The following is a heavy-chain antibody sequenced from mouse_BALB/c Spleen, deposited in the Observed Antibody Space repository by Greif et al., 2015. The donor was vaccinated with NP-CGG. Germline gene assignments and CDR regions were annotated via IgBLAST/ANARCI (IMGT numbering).Heavy chain of an antibody. CDR3: TRSGFYAMDY. Sequence: QVQLQQSGAELVKPGASVKLSCKASGYTFTSYYMYWVKQRPGQGLEWIGEINPSNGGTNFNEKFKGKATLTVDKSSSTAYMQLSSLTSEDSAVYYCTRSGFYAMDYWGQGTSVTVSS. CDR2: INPSNGGT. V-gene: IGHV1S81*02. CDR1: GYTFTSYY. D-gene: IGHD3-1*01. J-gene: IGHJ4*01.